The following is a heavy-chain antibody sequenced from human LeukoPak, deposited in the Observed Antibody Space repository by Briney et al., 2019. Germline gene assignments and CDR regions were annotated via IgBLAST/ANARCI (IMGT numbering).Heavy chain of an antibody. CDR2: ISYDGSNK. Sequence: GRSLRLSCAASGFTFNSYGMHWVRQAPGKGLEWVAVISYDGSNKYYADSVKGRFTISRDNSKNTLYLQMNSLRAEDTAVYYCATEQWLGQNAFDIWGQGTMVTVSS. D-gene: IGHD6-19*01. V-gene: IGHV3-30*03. CDR1: GFTFNSYG. J-gene: IGHJ3*02. CDR3: ATEQWLGQNAFDI.